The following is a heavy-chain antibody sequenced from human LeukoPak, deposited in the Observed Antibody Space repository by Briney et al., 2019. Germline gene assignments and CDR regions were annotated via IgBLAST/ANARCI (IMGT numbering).Heavy chain of an antibody. CDR1: GFTFSSYA. J-gene: IGHJ3*02. V-gene: IGHV3-30*04. Sequence: GGSLRLSCAASGFTFSSYALRWVRQAPGKGLEWVAIISYDGSDKYYADSVKGRFTISRDNSENTLYLQMNSLRAEDTAVYYCARAHYDFWRGYPRRSDAFDIWGQGTMVTVSS. D-gene: IGHD3-3*01. CDR2: ISYDGSDK. CDR3: ARAHYDFWRGYPRRSDAFDI.